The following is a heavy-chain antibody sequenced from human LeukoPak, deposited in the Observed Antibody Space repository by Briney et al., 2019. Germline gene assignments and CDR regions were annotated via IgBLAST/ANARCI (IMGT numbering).Heavy chain of an antibody. CDR3: ARVGYSYALYYYYYYMDV. J-gene: IGHJ6*03. CDR2: INHSGST. CDR1: GGSFSGYY. V-gene: IGHV4-34*01. D-gene: IGHD5-18*01. Sequence: SETLSLTCAVYGGSFSGYYWSWIRQPPGKGLEWIGEINHSGSTNYNPSLKSRVTISVDTSKNQFSLKLSSVTAADTAVYYCARVGYSYALYYYYYYMDVWGKGTTVTVSS.